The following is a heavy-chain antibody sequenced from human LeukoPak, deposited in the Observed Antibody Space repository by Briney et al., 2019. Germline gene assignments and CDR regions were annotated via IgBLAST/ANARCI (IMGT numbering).Heavy chain of an antibody. CDR1: GGTFISYA. D-gene: IGHD3-22*01. Sequence: GSSVKVSFKASGGTFISYAISWVRQAPGQGLEWMGRIIPILGIANYAQKFQGRVTITADKSTSTAYMELSSLRSEDTAVYYCARDRRGYYHDSSRSYDYWGQGTLVTVS. V-gene: IGHV1-69*04. CDR2: IIPILGIA. CDR3: ARDRRGYYHDSSRSYDY. J-gene: IGHJ4*02.